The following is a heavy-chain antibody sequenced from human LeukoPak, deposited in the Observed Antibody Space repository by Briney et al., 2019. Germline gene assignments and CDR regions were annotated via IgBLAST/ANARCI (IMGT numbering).Heavy chain of an antibody. D-gene: IGHD2-21*02. CDR1: GFSVRSNY. J-gene: IGHJ3*02. CDR2: IYSGGAT. V-gene: IGHV3-66*01. CDR3: ARDPATIMVVTDMNGFDI. Sequence: GGSLRLSCAVSGFSVRSNYMSWVRQPPGKGLEWVSVIYSGGATKHADSVKGRFIISRDNSKNTLYLQMNSLRTEDTAVYYCARDPATIMVVTDMNGFDIWGQGTLVTVSS.